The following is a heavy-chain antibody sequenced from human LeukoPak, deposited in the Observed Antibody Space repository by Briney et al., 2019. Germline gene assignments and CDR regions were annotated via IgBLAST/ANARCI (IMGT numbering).Heavy chain of an antibody. D-gene: IGHD5-24*01. CDR3: ARHEEEDGYNAKTFGY. V-gene: IGHV4-39*01. Sequence: SETLSLTCTVSGVSISSSNNFWGWIRQPPGKGLEWIGSVHYSGTTYYIPSLKSRVTISVDTSKNQFSLKLSSVTSADTAVYYCARHEEEDGYNAKTFGYWGQGTLVTVSS. CDR1: GVSISSSNNF. CDR2: VHYSGTT. J-gene: IGHJ4*02.